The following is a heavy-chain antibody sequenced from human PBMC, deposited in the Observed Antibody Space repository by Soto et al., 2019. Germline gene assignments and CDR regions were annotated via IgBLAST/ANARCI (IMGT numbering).Heavy chain of an antibody. D-gene: IGHD2-2*01. J-gene: IGHJ6*02. CDR2: IIPISGTA. CDR3: ARSQGSSTSLETYSYYYYGMDV. V-gene: IGHV1-69*01. Sequence: QVQLVQSGAEVKKPGSSVKVSCKASGGTFSSYAISWVRQAPGQGLEWMGGIIPISGTANYAQKFQGRLTITADVSTSTAYMELSSLRPEDTAVYYCARSQGSSTSLETYSYYYYGMDVWGQGTTVTVSS. CDR1: GGTFSSYA.